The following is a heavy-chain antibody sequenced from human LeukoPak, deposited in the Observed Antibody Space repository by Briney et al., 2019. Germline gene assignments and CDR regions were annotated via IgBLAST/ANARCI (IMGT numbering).Heavy chain of an antibody. J-gene: IGHJ4*02. CDR3: ARDPTTVTPEYFDY. V-gene: IGHV3-30-3*01. D-gene: IGHD4-17*01. Sequence: PGGSLRLSCAASGFTFSSYAMHWVRQAPGKGLEWVAVISYDGSNKHYADSVKGRFTISRDNSKNTLYLQMNSLRAEDTAVYYCARDPTTVTPEYFDYWGQGTLVTVSS. CDR1: GFTFSSYA. CDR2: ISYDGSNK.